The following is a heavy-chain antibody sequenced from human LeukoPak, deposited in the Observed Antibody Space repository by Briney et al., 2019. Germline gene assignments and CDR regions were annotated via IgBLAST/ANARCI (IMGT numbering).Heavy chain of an antibody. CDR1: GFTFSSYA. Sequence: GGSLRLSCAASGFTFSSYAMSWVRQAPGKGLEWVSAISGSGGSTYYADSVKGRFTISRDNSKNTLYLQMNSLRAEDTAVYYCVREGTAMVTFDYWGQGTLVTVSP. J-gene: IGHJ4*02. CDR3: VREGTAMVTFDY. CDR2: ISGSGGST. V-gene: IGHV3-23*01. D-gene: IGHD5-18*01.